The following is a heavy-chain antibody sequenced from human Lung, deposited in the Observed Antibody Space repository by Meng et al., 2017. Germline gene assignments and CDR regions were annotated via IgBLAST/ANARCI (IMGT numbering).Heavy chain of an antibody. CDR2: IWYDGSNK. D-gene: IGHD3-22*01. J-gene: IGHJ4*02. CDR3: AGFYYDSSGGGY. V-gene: IGHV3-33*08. CDR1: GFSLGSST. Sequence: VHVVESGGGVVQPGRSLGVSCAASGFSLGSSTMHWVRQAPGKGLEWVAVIWYDGSNKYYADSVKGRFTISRDNSKNTLYLQMNSLRAEDTAVYYCAGFYYDSSGGGYWGQGTLVTVSS.